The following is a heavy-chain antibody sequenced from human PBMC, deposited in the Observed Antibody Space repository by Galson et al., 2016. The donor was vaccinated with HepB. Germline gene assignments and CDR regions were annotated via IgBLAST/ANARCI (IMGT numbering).Heavy chain of an antibody. CDR2: TYYRSKWYN. CDR3: ARVRRYCSGTDCPYYFEY. J-gene: IGHJ4*02. Sequence: CAISGDSVTNNGAAWTWIRQSPSRGLEWPGRTYYRSKWYNTYAVSVKSRITINPDTSKNQFSLQLNSVTPEDTAVYYCARVRRYCSGTDCPYYFEYWGQGNLVTVSS. D-gene: IGHD2-2*01. V-gene: IGHV6-1*01. CDR1: GDSVTNNGAA.